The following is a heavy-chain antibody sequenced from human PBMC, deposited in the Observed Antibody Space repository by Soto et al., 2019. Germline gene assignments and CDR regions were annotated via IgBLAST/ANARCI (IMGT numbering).Heavy chain of an antibody. D-gene: IGHD3-16*02. CDR1: RGTFSSYT. J-gene: IGHJ4*02. CDR2: IIPILGIA. V-gene: IGHV1-69*02. CDR3: ASSKKVGELSF. Sequence: QVQLVQSGAEVKKPGSSVKVSCKASRGTFSSYTISWVRQAPGQGLEWMGRIIPILGIANYAQKFQGRVTITADKSTSTAYMELSSLRSEDTAVYYCASSKKVGELSFWGQGTLVTVSS.